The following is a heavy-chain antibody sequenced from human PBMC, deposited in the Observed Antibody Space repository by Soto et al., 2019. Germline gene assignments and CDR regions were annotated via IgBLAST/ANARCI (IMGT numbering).Heavy chain of an antibody. CDR1: GYSFTSYW. CDR2: IYPGDSDT. J-gene: IGHJ4*02. V-gene: IGHV5-51*01. Sequence: GESLKISCKGSGYSFTSYWIGWVRQMPGKGLEWMGIIYPGDSDTRYSPSFQGQFTISADKSISTAYLQWSSLKASDTAMYYCARRGEYCSGGSCYRSWYFDYWGQGTLVTVSS. D-gene: IGHD2-15*01. CDR3: ARRGEYCSGGSCYRSWYFDY.